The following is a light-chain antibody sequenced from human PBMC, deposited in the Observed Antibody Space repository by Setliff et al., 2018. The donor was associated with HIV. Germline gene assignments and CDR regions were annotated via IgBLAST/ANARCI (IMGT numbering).Light chain of an antibody. J-gene: IGLJ1*01. CDR3: SSYAITNTLP. Sequence: QSVLTQPPSASGSPGQSVSISCTGASSDVGAYNYVSWYQQHPGRAPKLMIYEVRNRPSGVSNRFSGSKSGNTASLTISGLQAEDEADYYCSSYAITNTLPFGTGTKVTVL. V-gene: IGLV2-14*01. CDR1: SSDVGAYNY. CDR2: EVR.